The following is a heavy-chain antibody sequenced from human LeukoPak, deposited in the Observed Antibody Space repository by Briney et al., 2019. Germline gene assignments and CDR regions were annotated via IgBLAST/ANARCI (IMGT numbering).Heavy chain of an antibody. CDR2: ISGSGGST. J-gene: IGHJ4*02. Sequence: PGGSLRLSCAASGFTFDDYGMSWVRQAPGKGLEWVSIISGSGGSTFYADSVKGRFTISRDNSKNTLYLQMNSLRVEDTALYYCAKSLNILWGGSFDYWGQGTLVTVSS. CDR1: GFTFDDYG. V-gene: IGHV3-23*01. CDR3: AKSLNILWGGSFDY. D-gene: IGHD3-16*01.